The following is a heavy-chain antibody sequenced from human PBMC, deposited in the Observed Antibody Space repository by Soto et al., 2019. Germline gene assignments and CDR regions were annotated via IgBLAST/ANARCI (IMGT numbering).Heavy chain of an antibody. J-gene: IGHJ6*02. V-gene: IGHV3-23*01. CDR3: AKDGGYCSGGSCYGYYGMDV. D-gene: IGHD2-15*01. CDR1: GFTFSSYA. CDR2: NSGSGGST. Sequence: GGSLRLYGAASGFTFSSYAMSWVRQAPGKGIKWVSANSGSGGSTYYADSVKGRFTISRDNSKNTLYLQMNSLRAEDTAVYYCAKDGGYCSGGSCYGYYGMDVWGQGTTVTVSS.